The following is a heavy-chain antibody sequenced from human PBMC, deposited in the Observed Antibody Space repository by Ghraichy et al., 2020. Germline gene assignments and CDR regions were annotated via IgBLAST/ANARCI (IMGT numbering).Heavy chain of an antibody. V-gene: IGHV3-72*01. D-gene: IGHD1-26*01. Sequence: GETLNTSCAASGFTLSDYYMDWVRQAPGKGLEWVGRAKNKANSYTKEYAASVKGRFTISRDDSKNSLYLQMNSLKTEDTAVYYCARVRGNYRYWYFDLWGRGTLVTVSS. CDR3: ARVRGNYRYWYFDL. J-gene: IGHJ2*01. CDR1: GFTLSDYY. CDR2: AKNKANSYTK.